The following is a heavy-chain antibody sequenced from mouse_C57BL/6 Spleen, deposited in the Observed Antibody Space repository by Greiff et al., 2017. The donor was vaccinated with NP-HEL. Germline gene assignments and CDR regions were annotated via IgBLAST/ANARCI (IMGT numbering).Heavy chain of an antibody. J-gene: IGHJ3*01. CDR1: GYAFTNYL. CDR3: ARSFYYGSSTGFAY. V-gene: IGHV1-54*01. Sequence: QVQLKESGAELVRPGTSVKVSCKASGYAFTNYLIEWVKQRPGQGLEWIGVINPGSGGTNYNEKFKGKATLTADKSSSTAYMQLSSLTSEDSAVYFCARSFYYGSSTGFAYWGQGTLVTVSA. CDR2: INPGSGGT. D-gene: IGHD1-1*01.